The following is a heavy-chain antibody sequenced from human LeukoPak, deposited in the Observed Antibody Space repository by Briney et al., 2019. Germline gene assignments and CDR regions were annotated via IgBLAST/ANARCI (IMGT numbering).Heavy chain of an antibody. D-gene: IGHD3-22*01. J-gene: IGHJ4*02. CDR1: GYTFTSYY. Sequence: ASVKVSCKASGYTFTSYYMHWVRQAPGQGLEWKGIINPSGGSTSYAQKFQGRVTMTRDTSTSTVYMELSSLRSEDTAVYYCARAGDSSGYYSPFDYWGQGTLVTVSS. CDR3: ARAGDSSGYYSPFDY. V-gene: IGHV1-46*01. CDR2: INPSGGST.